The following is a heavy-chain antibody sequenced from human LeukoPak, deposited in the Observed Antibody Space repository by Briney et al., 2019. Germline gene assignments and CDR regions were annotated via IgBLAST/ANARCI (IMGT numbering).Heavy chain of an antibody. J-gene: IGHJ4*02. D-gene: IGHD1-26*01. Sequence: GGSLRLSCAASGFTFSSYAMSWVRQAPGKGLEWVSAISGSGGSTYYADSVKGRFTIPRDNAKNSLYLQMNSLRAEDTALYYCAKDSSSWYGGSGGFDYWGQGTLVTVSS. CDR2: ISGSGGST. CDR3: AKDSSSWYGGSGGFDY. V-gene: IGHV3-23*01. CDR1: GFTFSSYA.